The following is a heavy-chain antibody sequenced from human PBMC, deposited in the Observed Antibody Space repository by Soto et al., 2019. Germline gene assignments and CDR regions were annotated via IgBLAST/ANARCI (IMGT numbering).Heavy chain of an antibody. CDR3: ARVFGYSGYGPLDS. V-gene: IGHV4-31*03. D-gene: IGHD5-12*01. CDR1: GGSFSSAGYY. CDR2: IYYSGST. J-gene: IGHJ4*02. Sequence: QVQLQESGPGLVKPSQTLSLTCTVSGGSFSSAGYYWSWIRQHPGKDLEWMGYIYYSGSTHYNPSLRSRVAISVDTSKNQFSLKLGSVTAADTAVYYCARVFGYSGYGPLDSWGQGTLVTVSS.